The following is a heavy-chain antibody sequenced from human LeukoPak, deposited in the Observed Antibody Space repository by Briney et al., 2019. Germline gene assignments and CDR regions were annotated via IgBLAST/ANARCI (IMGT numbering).Heavy chain of an antibody. J-gene: IGHJ5*02. D-gene: IGHD1-14*01. CDR2: IYTSGST. Sequence: KASETLSLTCTVSGGSISSGSYYWSWIRQPAGKGLEWIGRIYTSGSTNYNPSLKSRVTISVDTSKNQFSLKLSSVTAADTAVYYCARGPLPLPWGQGTLVTVSS. CDR1: GGSISSGSYY. V-gene: IGHV4-61*02. CDR3: ARGPLPLP.